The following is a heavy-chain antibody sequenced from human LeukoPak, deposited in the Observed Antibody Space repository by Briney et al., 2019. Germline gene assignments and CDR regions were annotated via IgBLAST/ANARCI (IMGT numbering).Heavy chain of an antibody. CDR1: GLDVSRNY. V-gene: IGHV3-53*01. Sequence: GGSLRLSCAASGLDVSRNYMSWVRQAPGKGLESVSVMYAAGSTYYADSVRGRLSISGDTSKITLYLQMNSLRVEDTAIYYCARAPYTTSWSNFDYWGQGTLVTVSP. D-gene: IGHD3-16*01. J-gene: IGHJ4*02. CDR2: MYAAGST. CDR3: ARAPYTTSWSNFDY.